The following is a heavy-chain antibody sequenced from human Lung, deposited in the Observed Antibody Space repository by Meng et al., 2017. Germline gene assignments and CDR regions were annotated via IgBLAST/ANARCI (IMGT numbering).Heavy chain of an antibody. Sequence: QVHLPQWVAGLLRPSENLSLTCAVYGGSISGSYWSWIRQSPAKGLEWIGKINHGGSSNYNPSLESRVTISVDTPKNQFTLRLTSMTVADTAVYDCARERHSTIIRGVIDFWGQGALVTVSS. CDR1: GGSISGSY. CDR2: INHGGSS. D-gene: IGHD3-10*01. CDR3: ARERHSTIIRGVIDF. V-gene: IGHV4-34*01. J-gene: IGHJ4*02.